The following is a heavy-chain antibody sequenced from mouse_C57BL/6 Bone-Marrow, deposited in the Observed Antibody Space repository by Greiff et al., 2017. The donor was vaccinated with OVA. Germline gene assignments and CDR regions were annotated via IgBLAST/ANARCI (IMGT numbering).Heavy chain of an antibody. J-gene: IGHJ3*01. Sequence: VQLQQPGAELVKPGASVKLSCKASGYTFTSYWMHWVKQRPGQGLEWIGMIHPNSGSTNYNEKFKSKATLTVDKSSSTAYMQLSSLTSEDSAVYYCAPDSSGYFAWFAYWGQGTLVTVSA. V-gene: IGHV1-64*01. D-gene: IGHD3-2*02. CDR3: APDSSGYFAWFAY. CDR1: GYTFTSYW. CDR2: IHPNSGST.